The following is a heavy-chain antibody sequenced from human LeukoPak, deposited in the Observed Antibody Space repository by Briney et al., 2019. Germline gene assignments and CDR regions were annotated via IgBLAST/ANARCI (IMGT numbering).Heavy chain of an antibody. Sequence: GGSLRLSCAASGLTLSSYALSWVRQAPGKGLDWVSSISVGGVTYYLDSVKGRFTISRDNSKSTLYLQMHSLRAEDTALYYCAKCNLDNCREGFDIWGQGTMVTVSS. J-gene: IGHJ3*02. CDR2: ISVGGVT. CDR3: AKCNLDNCREGFDI. CDR1: GLTLSSYA. D-gene: IGHD2/OR15-2a*01. V-gene: IGHV3-23*01.